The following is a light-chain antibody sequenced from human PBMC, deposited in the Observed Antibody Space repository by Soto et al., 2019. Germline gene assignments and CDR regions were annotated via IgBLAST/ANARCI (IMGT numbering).Light chain of an antibody. V-gene: IGKV3-15*01. Sequence: EIVMTQSPATLSVSPGERATLSCRASQSVSSNLAWYQQKPGQAPRLVIYGASTRATGLPPRFSGSGSGTEFTLTISSLQSADFAVYYCQQYHNWPPYTFGQGTKLEIK. CDR3: QQYHNWPPYT. CDR2: GAS. J-gene: IGKJ2*01. CDR1: QSVSSN.